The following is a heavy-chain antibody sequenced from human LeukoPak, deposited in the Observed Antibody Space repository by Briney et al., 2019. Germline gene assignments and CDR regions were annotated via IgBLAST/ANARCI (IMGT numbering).Heavy chain of an antibody. CDR1: GFTFSKYG. Sequence: GGTLRLSCAASGFTFSKYGMSWVRQAPGKGLEWVSAISGSGDRTHYADSVKGRFTISRDNAKNTLYLQMNSLRAEDTAVYYCARILSGYSSSLGYWGQGTLVTVSS. V-gene: IGHV3-23*01. CDR3: ARILSGYSSSLGY. CDR2: ISGSGDRT. J-gene: IGHJ4*02. D-gene: IGHD6-6*01.